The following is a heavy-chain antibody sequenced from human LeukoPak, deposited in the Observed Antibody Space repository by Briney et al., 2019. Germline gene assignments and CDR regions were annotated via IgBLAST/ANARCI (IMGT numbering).Heavy chain of an antibody. CDR2: IGDDVVST. D-gene: IGHD3-9*01. J-gene: IGHJ4*02. CDR1: GFTFSSYA. V-gene: IGHV3-23*01. CDR3: ARDSPLLTV. Sequence: PRGSLRLSCAASGFTFSSYAMSWVRQAPGKGLERVSAIGDDVVSTYYAESVKGRFTISRDNSKNTLYLQMNSLRAEDTATYYCARDSPLLTVWGQGALVTVSS.